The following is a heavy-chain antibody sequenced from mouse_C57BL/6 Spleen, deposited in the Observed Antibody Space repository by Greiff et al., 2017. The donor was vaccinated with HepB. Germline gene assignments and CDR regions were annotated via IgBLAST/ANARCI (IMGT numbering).Heavy chain of an antibody. J-gene: IGHJ2*01. CDR3: TTTGTRDY. CDR1: GFNIKDDY. CDR2: IDPENGDT. D-gene: IGHD4-1*01. V-gene: IGHV14-4*01. Sequence: EVKLMESGAELVRPGASVKLSCTASGFNIKDDYMHWVKQRPERGREWIGGIDPENGDTYIASKFQGKATITADTASNTAYLQRSSLTSEDTAVYYCTTTGTRDYWGQGTTLTVSS.